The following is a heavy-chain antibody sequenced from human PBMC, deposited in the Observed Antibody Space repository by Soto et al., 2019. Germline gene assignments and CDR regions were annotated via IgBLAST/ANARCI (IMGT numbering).Heavy chain of an antibody. Sequence: SETLSLTCAVYGGSFSGYYWSWIRQPPGKGLEWIGEINHSGSTNYNPSLKSRVTISVDTSKNQFSLKLSSVTAADTAVYYCARSGAVIAARRFVDYWGQGTLVTVSS. J-gene: IGHJ4*02. CDR2: INHSGST. CDR3: ARSGAVIAARRFVDY. D-gene: IGHD6-6*01. V-gene: IGHV4-34*01. CDR1: GGSFSGYY.